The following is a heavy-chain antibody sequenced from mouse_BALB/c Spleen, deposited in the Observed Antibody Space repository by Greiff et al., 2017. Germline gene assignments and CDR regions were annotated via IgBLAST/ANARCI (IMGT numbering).Heavy chain of an antibody. CDR2: ILPGSGST. J-gene: IGHJ3*01. CDR3: ARTGGGTGGFAY. Sequence: QVQLQQSGAELMKPGASVKISCKATGYTFSSYWIEWVKQRPGHGPEWIGAILPGSGSTNYNEKFKGKATFTAETSSNTAYIQLSSLTSEDSAVYYCARTGGGTGGFAYWGQGTLVTVSA. D-gene: IGHD1-1*02. CDR1: GYTFSSYW. V-gene: IGHV1-9*01.